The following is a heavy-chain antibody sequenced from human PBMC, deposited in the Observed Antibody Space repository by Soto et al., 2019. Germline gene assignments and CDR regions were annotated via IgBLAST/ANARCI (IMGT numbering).Heavy chain of an antibody. CDR2: INHSGST. CDR3: ASEVVAAPFDY. Sequence: SETLSLTCAVYGGSFSGYYWNWIRQPPGKGLEWIGEINHSGSTNYNPSLKSRVTISVDTSKNQFSLKLSSVTAADTAVYYCASEVVAAPFDYWGQGTLVTVSS. D-gene: IGHD2-15*01. J-gene: IGHJ4*02. V-gene: IGHV4-34*01. CDR1: GGSFSGYY.